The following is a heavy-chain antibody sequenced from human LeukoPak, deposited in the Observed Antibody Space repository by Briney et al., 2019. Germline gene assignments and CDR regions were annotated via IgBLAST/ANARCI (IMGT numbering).Heavy chain of an antibody. CDR3: ASPYSNYDNWFDP. Sequence: QXPGQXXXXMGGIIHIFGTANYAQKFQGRVTITADESTSTAYMELSSLRSEDTAVYYCASPYSNYDNWFDPWGQGTLVTVSS. V-gene: IGHV1-69*01. D-gene: IGHD4-11*01. J-gene: IGHJ5*02. CDR2: IIHIFGTA.